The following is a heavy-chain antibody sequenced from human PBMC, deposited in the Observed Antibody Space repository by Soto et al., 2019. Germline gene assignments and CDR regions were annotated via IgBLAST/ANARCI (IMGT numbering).Heavy chain of an antibody. CDR1: GGSISSGGYY. J-gene: IGHJ5*02. CDR3: ARGLGREDWFDP. V-gene: IGHV4-31*03. D-gene: IGHD2-15*01. CDR2: IYYSGST. Sequence: PSETLSLTCTVSGGSISSGGYYWSWIRQHPGKGLEWIGYIYYSGSTYYNPSLKSRVTISVDTSKNQFSLKLSSVTAADTAAYYCARGLGREDWFDPWGQGTLVTVPS.